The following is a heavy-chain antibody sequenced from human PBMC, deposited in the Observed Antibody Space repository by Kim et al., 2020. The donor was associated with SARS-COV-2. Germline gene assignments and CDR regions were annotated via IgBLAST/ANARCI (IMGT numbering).Heavy chain of an antibody. CDR3: ASYSSGWLDY. D-gene: IGHD6-19*01. CDR1: GGSISSYY. J-gene: IGHJ4*02. V-gene: IGHV4-59*08. CDR2: IYYSGST. Sequence: SETLSLTCTVSGGSISSYYWSWIRQPPGKGLEWIGYIYYSGSTNYNPSLKSRVTISVDTSKNQFSLKLSSVTAADTAVYYCASYSSGWLDYWGQGTLVTVSS.